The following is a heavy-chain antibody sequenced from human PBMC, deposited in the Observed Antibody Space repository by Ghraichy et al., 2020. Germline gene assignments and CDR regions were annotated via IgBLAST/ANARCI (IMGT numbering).Heavy chain of an antibody. Sequence: QTLSLTCTVSGGSITSGDYFWSWVRQSPGKSMEWIGYIYNSGSTYYRPSLKSRVTLSLATSKNQFSLNLSSVTAADTTVYYCARGRGEVLRFLEWCDYWVQGALVTVSS. V-gene: IGHV4-30-4*01. CDR1: GGSITSGDYF. CDR2: IYNSGST. CDR3: ARGRGEVLRFLEWCDY. D-gene: IGHD3-3*01. J-gene: IGHJ4*02.